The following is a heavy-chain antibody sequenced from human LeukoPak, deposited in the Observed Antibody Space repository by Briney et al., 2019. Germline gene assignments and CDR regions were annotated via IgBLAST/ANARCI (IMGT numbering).Heavy chain of an antibody. J-gene: IGHJ2*01. CDR2: IRQDGNEK. Sequence: RSGGSLRLSCEASGFTFSRNWMTWVRQAPGKGLEWVANIRQDGNEKNYVDSVKGRFTISRDNAKNSLYLQMNSLRAEDTAVYYCASGGVVGPSTYWFYDLWGRGTRVTVSS. CDR3: ASGGVVGPSTYWFYDL. D-gene: IGHD1-26*01. CDR1: GFTFSRNW. V-gene: IGHV3-7*01.